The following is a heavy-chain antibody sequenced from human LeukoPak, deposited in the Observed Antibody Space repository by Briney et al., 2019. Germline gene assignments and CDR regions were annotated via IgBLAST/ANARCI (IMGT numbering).Heavy chain of an antibody. CDR1: GFTFSSYA. V-gene: IGHV3-23*01. Sequence: GGSLRLSCAASGFTFSSYAMSWVRQAPGKGLEWVSAISGSGGSTYYADSVKGRFTISRDNSKNTLYLQMNSLRAEDTAVYYCAIDPSDYDSSGYYYWGQGTLVTVSS. D-gene: IGHD3-22*01. CDR2: ISGSGGST. CDR3: AIDPSDYDSSGYYY. J-gene: IGHJ4*02.